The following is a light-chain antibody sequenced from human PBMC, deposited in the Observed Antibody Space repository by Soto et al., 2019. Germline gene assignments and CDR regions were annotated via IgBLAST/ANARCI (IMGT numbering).Light chain of an antibody. J-gene: IGKJ1*01. V-gene: IGKV3-20*01. CDR3: QQYDNSPWT. CDR1: QSVSSSF. CDR2: GAS. Sequence: EIVLTQSPGTLSLSPGERATLSCRASQSVSSSFLAWYQQKPGQAPRLLIYGASSRATGIPDRFSGSGSGTDFTLTISSLEPEDFAVYYCQQYDNSPWTFGQGTKVEIK.